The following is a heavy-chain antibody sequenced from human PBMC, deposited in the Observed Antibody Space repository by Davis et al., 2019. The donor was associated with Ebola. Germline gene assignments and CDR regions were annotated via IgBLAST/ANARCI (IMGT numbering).Heavy chain of an antibody. D-gene: IGHD6-19*01. V-gene: IGHV1-69*05. J-gene: IGHJ4*02. CDR2: IIPIFGTA. CDR3: ARDGGIAVAGTFDY. Sequence: SVKVSCKASGGTFSSYAISWVRQAPGQGLEWMGGIIPIFGTANYAQKFQGRVTMTRDTSTSTVYMELSSLRSDDTAVYYCARDGGIAVAGTFDYWGQGTLVTVSS. CDR1: GGTFSSYA.